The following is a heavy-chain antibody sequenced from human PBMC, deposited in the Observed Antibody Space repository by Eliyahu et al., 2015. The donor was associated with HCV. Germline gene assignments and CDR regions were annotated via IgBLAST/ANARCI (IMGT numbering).Heavy chain of an antibody. CDR1: GFNFREYA. Sequence: EVLLMQSGGGQVQPGGSLRLFCAASGFNFREYAMNWVRQAPGKGLGWVASISGRGDETYSIESVRGRFAISRDNSKNTLYLHMSSLRAEDTGIYYCAKDPSSVTTGYWGQGTLVTVSS. CDR2: ISGRGDET. D-gene: IGHD1-1*01. CDR3: AKDPSSVTTGY. V-gene: IGHV3-23*01. J-gene: IGHJ4*02.